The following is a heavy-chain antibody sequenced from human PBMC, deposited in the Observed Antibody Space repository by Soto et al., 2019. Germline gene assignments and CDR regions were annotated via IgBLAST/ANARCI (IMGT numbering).Heavy chain of an antibody. V-gene: IGHV6-1*01. CDR2: TYYRSKWYN. CDR3: ARGAAMVQSNWFDP. CDR1: GDSVSGNSAA. D-gene: IGHD5-18*01. J-gene: IGHJ5*02. Sequence: SQTLSLTCAISGDSVSGNSAAWNWIRQSPSRGLEWLGRTYYRSKWYNDYAVSVKSRITISPDTSKNQFSLQLNSATPEDTAVYYCARGAAMVQSNWFDPWGQGTLVTVSS.